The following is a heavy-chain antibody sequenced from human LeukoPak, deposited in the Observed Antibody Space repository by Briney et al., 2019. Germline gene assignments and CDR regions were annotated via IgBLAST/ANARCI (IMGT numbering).Heavy chain of an antibody. CDR2: IYYNGNT. D-gene: IGHD1-26*01. Sequence: SETLSLTCTVSGGSISSGGYYWSWIRRPPGKGLEWIGYIYYNGNTNYSPSLKSRVTMSVDTSKNLFSLKVSSVTAADTAVYYCARGRSNYYGMDVWGQGTTVTVSS. CDR3: ARGRSNYYGMDV. J-gene: IGHJ6*02. CDR1: GGSISSGGYY. V-gene: IGHV4-61*08.